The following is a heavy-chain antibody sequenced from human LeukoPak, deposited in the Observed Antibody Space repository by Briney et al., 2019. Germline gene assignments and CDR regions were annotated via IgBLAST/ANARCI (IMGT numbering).Heavy chain of an antibody. CDR3: ARVPVSGPGARFDY. CDR1: GYTFTSYG. Sequence: ASVKLSCKASGYTFTSYGISWERQAPGQGLEWMGWISAYNVNTNDAQKLQGRVTMTTDTSTTTAYMELRSLRSDDTAVYYCARVPVSGPGARFDYWGQGTLVTVSS. V-gene: IGHV1-18*01. J-gene: IGHJ4*02. D-gene: IGHD4-11*01. CDR2: ISAYNVNT.